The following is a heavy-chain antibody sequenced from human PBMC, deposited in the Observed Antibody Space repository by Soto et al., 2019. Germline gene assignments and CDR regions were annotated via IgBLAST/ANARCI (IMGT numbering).Heavy chain of an antibody. D-gene: IGHD6-13*01. CDR3: AKGEGPHFSSSWYFNRGDNGDCFDY. J-gene: IGHJ4*02. CDR1: GFTFSSYG. CDR2: ISYDGSNK. V-gene: IGHV3-30*18. Sequence: QVQLVESGGGVVQPGRSLRLSCAASGFTFSSYGMHWVRQAPGKGLEWVAVISYDGSNKYYADSVKGRFTISRDNSKNTLYLQMNSLRAEDTAVYYCAKGEGPHFSSSWYFNRGDNGDCFDYWGQGTLVTVSS.